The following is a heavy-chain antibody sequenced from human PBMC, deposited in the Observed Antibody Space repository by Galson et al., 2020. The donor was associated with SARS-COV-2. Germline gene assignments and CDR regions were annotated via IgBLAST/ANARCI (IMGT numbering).Heavy chain of an antibody. V-gene: IGHV6-1*01. CDR3: AGRVAGGGSLHM. CDR1: GDSVSSNSAA. J-gene: IGHJ3*02. D-gene: IGHD2-15*01. CDR2: TYYRSQWST. Sequence: SQTLSLTRAISGDSVSSNSAAWNWTRQSPSRGLEWLGRTYYRSQWSTDYAVSVKSRITINPDTSKNQFSLQLNSVTPEDTAIYYCAGRVAGGGSLHMWGQGTMVVVSS.